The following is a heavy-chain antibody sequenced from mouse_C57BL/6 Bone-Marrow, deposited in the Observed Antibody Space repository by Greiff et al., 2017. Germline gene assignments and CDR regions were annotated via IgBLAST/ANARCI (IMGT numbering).Heavy chain of an antibody. D-gene: IGHD2-4*01. CDR2: MHPNGGSP. Sequence: QVHVKQPGAELVKPGASVKLSCTASGYTFTNYWMHWVKQRPGQGLEWIGMMHPNGGSPDYNEKFKSEATLSVDKSSRTAYMELSSLTSEDSAVYYCARSYDYDDYTVDYWGQGTSVTVSS. J-gene: IGHJ4*01. V-gene: IGHV1-64*01. CDR1: GYTFTNYW. CDR3: ARSYDYDDYTVDY.